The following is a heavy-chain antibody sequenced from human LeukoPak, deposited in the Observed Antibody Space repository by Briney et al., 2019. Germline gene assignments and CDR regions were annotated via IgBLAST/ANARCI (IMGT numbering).Heavy chain of an antibody. CDR3: ARGIGDYNWFDP. CDR1: GGSLSSYY. V-gene: IGHV4-59*01. Sequence: PSETLSLTCTVSGGSLSSYYWSWIRQPPGKGLEWIGYIYYSGSTNYNPSLKSRVTISVDTSKHQFSLKLSSVTAADTAVYYCARGIGDYNWFDPWGQGTLVTVSS. D-gene: IGHD2-21*02. CDR2: IYYSGST. J-gene: IGHJ5*02.